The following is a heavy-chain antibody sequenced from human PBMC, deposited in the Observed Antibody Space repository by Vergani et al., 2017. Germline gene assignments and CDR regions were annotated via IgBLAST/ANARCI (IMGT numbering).Heavy chain of an antibody. Sequence: EVQLLESGGGLVQPGGSRRLSCAGAGFTFDTYTMAYVRQAPGKGLEWVATISSGGGDIFYADSVKGRFTISRDKSKNTLFLQMNSLKEEDTAVYYCTTAWGLYYLHGEYFQYWGRGTLVSVSS. CDR3: TTAWGLYYLHGEYFQY. D-gene: IGHD3-10*01. J-gene: IGHJ1*01. CDR1: GFTFDTYT. CDR2: ISSGGGDI. V-gene: IGHV3-23*01.